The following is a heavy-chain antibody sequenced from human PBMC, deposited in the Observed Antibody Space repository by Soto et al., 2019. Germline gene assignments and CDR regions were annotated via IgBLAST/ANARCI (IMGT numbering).Heavy chain of an antibody. CDR1: GFTFISYA. V-gene: IGHV3-23*01. CDR2: ISGSGGST. CDR3: AKDLAYCGGDCYSVFDY. J-gene: IGHJ4*02. D-gene: IGHD2-21*01. Sequence: GGSLILSCAASGFTFISYAMSWVRQAPGKGLEWVSAISGSGGSTYYADSVKGRFTISRDNSKNTLYLQMNSLRAEDTAVYYCAKDLAYCGGDCYSVFDYWGQGTLVTVSS.